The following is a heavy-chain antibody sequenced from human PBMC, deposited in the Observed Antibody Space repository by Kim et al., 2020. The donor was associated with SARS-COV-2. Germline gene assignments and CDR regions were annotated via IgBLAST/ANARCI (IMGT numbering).Heavy chain of an antibody. V-gene: IGHV3-7*03. J-gene: IGHJ6*02. CDR2: IKQDGSEK. CDR3: ARDLIDYPYYGMDV. Sequence: GGSLRLSCAASGFTFSSYWMSWVRQAPGKGLEWVANIKQDGSEKYYVDSVKGRFTISRDNAKNSLYLQMNSLRAEDTAVYYCARDLIDYPYYGMDVWGQGTTVTVSS. CDR1: GFTFSSYW.